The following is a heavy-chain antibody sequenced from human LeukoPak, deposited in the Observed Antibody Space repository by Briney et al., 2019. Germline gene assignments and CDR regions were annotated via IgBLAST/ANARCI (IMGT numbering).Heavy chain of an antibody. V-gene: IGHV3-23*01. CDR1: GLTFSSYA. J-gene: IGHJ4*02. Sequence: PGGSLRLSCAASGLTFSSYAMSWVRQAPGKGLEWVSAISGSGGSTYYADSVKGRFTISRDNSKNTLYLQMNSLRAEDTAVYYCAKDWDYDFWSGYSGWGQGTLVTVSS. CDR2: ISGSGGST. D-gene: IGHD3-3*01. CDR3: AKDWDYDFWSGYSG.